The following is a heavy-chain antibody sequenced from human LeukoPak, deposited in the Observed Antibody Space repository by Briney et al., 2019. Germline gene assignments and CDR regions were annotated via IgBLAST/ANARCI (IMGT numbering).Heavy chain of an antibody. CDR2: INPSGGST. CDR3: ARDTGSGSYYAPFDY. CDR1: GYTFTSYY. V-gene: IGHV1-46*01. D-gene: IGHD3-10*01. J-gene: IGHJ4*02. Sequence: GASVKVSCKASGYTFTSYYMHWVRQAPGQGLEWMGIINPSGGSTTYAQKFQGRVTMTRDMSTSTVYMELISLRSEDTAVYYCARDTGSGSYYAPFDYWGQGTLVTVSS.